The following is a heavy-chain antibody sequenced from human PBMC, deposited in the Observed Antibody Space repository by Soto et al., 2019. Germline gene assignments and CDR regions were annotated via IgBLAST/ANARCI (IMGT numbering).Heavy chain of an antibody. D-gene: IGHD5-12*01. V-gene: IGHV3-23*01. CDR3: AKARNRWLRFDLGY. CDR1: GFTFSSYA. CDR2: ITGSAGST. J-gene: IGHJ4*02. Sequence: EVQLLESGGGLVQPGGSLRLSCAASGFTFSSYAMSWVRQAQGKGLEWVSSITGSAGSTYYADSVKGRFTISRDNSKNTLYLQMNSLRAEDTAVYYCAKARNRWLRFDLGYWGQGTLVTVSS.